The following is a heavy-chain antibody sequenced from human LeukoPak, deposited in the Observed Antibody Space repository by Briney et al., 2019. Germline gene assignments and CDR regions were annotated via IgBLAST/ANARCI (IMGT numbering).Heavy chain of an antibody. CDR3: AKRRSFTIFGVVTFDY. Sequence: GGSLRLSCAASGFTFSSYSMNWVRQAPGKGLEWVSSISSSSSYIYYADSVKGRFTISRDNAKNSLYLQMNSLRAEDTAVYYCAKRRSFTIFGVVTFDYWGQGTLVTVSS. CDR1: GFTFSSYS. D-gene: IGHD3-3*01. CDR2: ISSSSSYI. J-gene: IGHJ4*02. V-gene: IGHV3-21*01.